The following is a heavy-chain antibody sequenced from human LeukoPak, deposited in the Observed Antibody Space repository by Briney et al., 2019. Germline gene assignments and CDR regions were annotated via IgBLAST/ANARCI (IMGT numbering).Heavy chain of an antibody. V-gene: IGHV3-9*01. J-gene: IGHJ4*02. Sequence: GRCLRLSCAASGFTFDDYAMHWVRQAPGKGLEWVSGISWNSGSIGYADSMKGRFTISRDNAKNSLYLQMNSLRSEDTALYYCAKDRALRGRGLYYFDYWGQGTLVTVSS. CDR1: GFTFDDYA. CDR3: AKDRALRGRGLYYFDY. CDR2: ISWNSGSI. D-gene: IGHD3-10*01.